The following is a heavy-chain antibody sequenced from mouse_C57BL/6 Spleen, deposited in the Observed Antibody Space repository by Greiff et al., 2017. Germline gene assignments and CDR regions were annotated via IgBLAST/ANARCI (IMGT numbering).Heavy chain of an antibody. J-gene: IGHJ4*01. CDR2: IYPRAGST. CDR1: GYTFTSYD. Sequence: QVQLQQSGPELVKPGASVKLSCKASGYTFTSYDINWVKQRPGQGLEWIGWIYPRAGSTKYNEKFKGKATLTVDTSSSTAYMELHSLTSEDSAVYFCARSYYSNFHYYAMDYWGQGTSVTVSS. D-gene: IGHD2-5*01. V-gene: IGHV1-85*01. CDR3: ARSYYSNFHYYAMDY.